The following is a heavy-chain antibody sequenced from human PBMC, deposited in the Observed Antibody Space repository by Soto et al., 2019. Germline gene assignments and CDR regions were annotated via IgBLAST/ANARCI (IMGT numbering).Heavy chain of an antibody. CDR3: TTGFFSYYYYGMDV. V-gene: IGHV3-15*01. J-gene: IGHJ6*02. CDR1: GFTFSNAW. CDR2: IKSKTDGGTT. D-gene: IGHD3-3*01. Sequence: VGSLRLSCAASGFTFSNAWMSWVRQAPGKGLEWVGRIKSKTDGGTTDYAAPVKGRFTISRDDSKNTLYLQMNSLKTEDTAVYYCTTGFFSYYYYGMDVWGQGTTVTVSS.